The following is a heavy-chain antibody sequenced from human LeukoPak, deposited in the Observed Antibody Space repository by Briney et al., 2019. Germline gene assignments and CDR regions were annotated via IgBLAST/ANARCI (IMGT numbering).Heavy chain of an antibody. J-gene: IGHJ4*02. V-gene: IGHV3-21*01. D-gene: IGHD3-9*01. CDR3: ARGHYDVLAASYKWTPDY. CDR1: GFTFNAFN. Sequence: GGSLRLSCAASGFTFNAFNMNWVRQAPGKGLEWVSSITSGGDYIYYADSVKGRFTTSRDNAKNSLSLQLNSLRVEDTAVYYCARGHYDVLAASYKWTPDYWGQGTLVTVSS. CDR2: ITSGGDYI.